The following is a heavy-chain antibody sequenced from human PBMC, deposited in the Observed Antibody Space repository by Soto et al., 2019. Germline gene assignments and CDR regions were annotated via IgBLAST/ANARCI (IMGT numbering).Heavy chain of an antibody. CDR1: GGTFSSYA. Sequence: SVKVSCKASGGTFSSYAISWVRQAPGQGLEWMGGIIPIFGTANYAQKFQGRVTITADESTSTAYMELSSLRSEDTAVYYCARGKIAARYYYYGMDVWGQGTTVTVSS. D-gene: IGHD6-6*01. V-gene: IGHV1-69*13. CDR3: ARGKIAARYYYYGMDV. CDR2: IIPIFGTA. J-gene: IGHJ6*02.